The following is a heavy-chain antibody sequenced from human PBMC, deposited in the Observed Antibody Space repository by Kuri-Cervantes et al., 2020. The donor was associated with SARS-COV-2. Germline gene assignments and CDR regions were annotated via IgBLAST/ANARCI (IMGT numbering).Heavy chain of an antibody. Sequence: GGPLSLTCAASGFTFSNAWMSWVRQAPGKGLEWVGRIKSKTDGGTTDYAAPVKGRFTISRDDSKNTLYLQMNSLKTEDTAVYYCTTSPRYYYDSSGQSRSFDYWGQGTLVTVSS. CDR3: TTSPRYYYDSSGQSRSFDY. CDR2: IKSKTDGGTT. CDR1: GFTFSNAW. V-gene: IGHV3-15*01. D-gene: IGHD3-22*01. J-gene: IGHJ4*02.